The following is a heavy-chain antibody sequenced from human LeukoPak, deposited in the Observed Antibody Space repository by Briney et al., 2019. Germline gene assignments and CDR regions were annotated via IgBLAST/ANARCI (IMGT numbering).Heavy chain of an antibody. D-gene: IGHD6-19*01. J-gene: IGHJ4*02. CDR3: ARHFPGSGWY. Sequence: GKSLKIPGRGSGDSFTTYWIGGVRQMPGKGLEWMGIIYPGDSDTRYSPSFQGQVTISADKSISTAYLQWSSLKASDTAMYYCARHFPGSGWYWGQGTLVTVSS. CDR2: IYPGDSDT. V-gene: IGHV5-51*01. CDR1: GDSFTTYW.